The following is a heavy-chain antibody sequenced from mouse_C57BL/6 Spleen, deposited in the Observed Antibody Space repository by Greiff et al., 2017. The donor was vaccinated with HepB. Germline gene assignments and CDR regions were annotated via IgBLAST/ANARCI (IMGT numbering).Heavy chain of an antibody. CDR3: ARYADGYYWYFDV. V-gene: IGHV1-52*01. J-gene: IGHJ1*03. Sequence: QVQLQHPGAELVRPGSSVKLSCKASGSTFTSYWMHWVKQRPIQGLEWIGNIDPSDSETHYNQKFKDKATLTVDKSSSTAYMQLSSLTSEDSAVYYCARYADGYYWYFDVWGTGTTVTVSS. D-gene: IGHD2-3*01. CDR2: IDPSDSET. CDR1: GSTFTSYW.